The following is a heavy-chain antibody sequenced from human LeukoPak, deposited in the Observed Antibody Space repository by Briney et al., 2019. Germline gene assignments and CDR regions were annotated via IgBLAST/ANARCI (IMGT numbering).Heavy chain of an antibody. CDR3: ARITYYYYGMDV. Sequence: VASVKVSCKASGYTFTSYDINWVRQATGQGLEWMGWMNPNSGNTGYAQKFQGRVTMTRNTSISTAYMELSSLRSEDTAVYYCARITYYYYGMDVWGQGTTVTVSS. CDR2: MNPNSGNT. J-gene: IGHJ6*02. CDR1: GYTFTSYD. V-gene: IGHV1-8*01.